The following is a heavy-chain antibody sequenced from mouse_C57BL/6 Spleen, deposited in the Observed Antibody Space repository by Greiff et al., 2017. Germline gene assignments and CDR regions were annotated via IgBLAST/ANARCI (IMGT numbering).Heavy chain of an antibody. Sequence: VQRVESGAELVRPGASVTLSCKASGYTFTDYEMHWVKQTPVHGLEWIGAIDPETGGTAYNQKFKGKAILTADKSSSTAYMELRSLTSEDSAVYYCTRYYSNYDWGQGTSVTVSS. D-gene: IGHD2-5*01. CDR3: TRYYSNYD. V-gene: IGHV1-15*01. CDR2: IDPETGGT. J-gene: IGHJ4*01. CDR1: GYTFTDYE.